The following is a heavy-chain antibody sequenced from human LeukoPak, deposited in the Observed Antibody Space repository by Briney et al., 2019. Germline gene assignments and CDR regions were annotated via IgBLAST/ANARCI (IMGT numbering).Heavy chain of an antibody. CDR3: ARIPSPGWFDP. CDR2: IHIGGST. CDR1: GGSISSSAYH. Sequence: SETLSLTCTVSGGSISSSAYHWGWIRQPPGKGLGWIGSIHIGGSTYYNPSLKSRVTISVDTSKNQFSLKLSSVTAADTAVYYCARIPSPGWFDPWGQGTLVTVSS. V-gene: IGHV4-39*01. J-gene: IGHJ5*02.